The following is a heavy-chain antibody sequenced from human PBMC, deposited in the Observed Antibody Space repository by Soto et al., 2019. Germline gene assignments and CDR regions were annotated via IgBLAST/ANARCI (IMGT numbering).Heavy chain of an antibody. V-gene: IGHV1-3*01. Sequence: ASVKVSCKASGYTFTIYAMHWVLQAPGQRLEWMGWINAGNGNTKYSQKFQGRVTITRDTSASTAYMELSSLRSEDTAVYYCAREELRLPYFDYWGQGTLVTVSS. CDR3: AREELRLPYFDY. D-gene: IGHD5-12*01. J-gene: IGHJ4*02. CDR2: INAGNGNT. CDR1: GYTFTIYA.